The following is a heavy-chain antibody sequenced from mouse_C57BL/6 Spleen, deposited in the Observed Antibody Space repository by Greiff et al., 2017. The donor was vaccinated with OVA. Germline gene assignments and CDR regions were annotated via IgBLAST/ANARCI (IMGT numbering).Heavy chain of an antibody. CDR2: ISSGGDYI. Sequence: EVQRVESGEGLVKPGGSLKLSCAASGFTFSSYAMSWVRQTPEKRLEWVAYISSGGDYIYYADTVKGRFTISRDNARNTLYLQMSSLKSEDTAMYYCTRERSRVRGYDEGCAYWGQGTLVTVSA. V-gene: IGHV5-9-1*02. CDR1: GFTFSSYA. J-gene: IGHJ3*01. CDR3: TRERSRVRGYDEGCAY. D-gene: IGHD2-2*01.